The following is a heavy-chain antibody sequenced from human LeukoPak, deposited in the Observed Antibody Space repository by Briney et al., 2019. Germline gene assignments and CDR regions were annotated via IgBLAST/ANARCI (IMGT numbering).Heavy chain of an antibody. J-gene: IGHJ4*02. CDR3: AREEGSIVVVVAATLAFNY. D-gene: IGHD2-15*01. V-gene: IGHV1-2*02. CDR2: INPNSGGT. Sequence: ASVKVSCKASGYTFTGYYMHWVRQAPGQGLEWMGWINPNSGGTNYAQKFQGRVTMTRDTSISTAYMELSRLRSDDTAVYYCAREEGSIVVVVAATLAFNYWGQGTLATVSS. CDR1: GYTFTGYY.